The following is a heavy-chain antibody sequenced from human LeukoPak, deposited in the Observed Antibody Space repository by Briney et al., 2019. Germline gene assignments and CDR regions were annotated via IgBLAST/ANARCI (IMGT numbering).Heavy chain of an antibody. V-gene: IGHV3-21*01. CDR2: ISSTSTSI. J-gene: IGHJ3*01. CDR3: ARGFRAFDF. Sequence: PGGSLRLSCAASGFTFSSHTMNWVRQAPGKGLEWVSSISSTSTSIYHADLVKGRFTISRDNTKNSLYLQMDSLRAEDTAVYYCARGFRAFDFWAQGTMVTVSS. CDR1: GFTFSSHT.